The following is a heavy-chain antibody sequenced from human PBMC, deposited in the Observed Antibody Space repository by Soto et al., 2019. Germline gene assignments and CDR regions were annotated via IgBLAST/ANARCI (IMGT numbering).Heavy chain of an antibody. CDR3: ARGGGSLPY. Sequence: PSETLSITCTVCGGSISSYYWSWIRQPPGKGLEWIGHIYYNGSSYYNPSLKSRLTISVDTSKNQFPLKLSSVTAADTAVYYCARGGGSLPYWGQGTLVTVPS. CDR1: GGSISSYY. CDR2: IYYNGSS. V-gene: IGHV4-59*01. D-gene: IGHD1-26*01. J-gene: IGHJ4*02.